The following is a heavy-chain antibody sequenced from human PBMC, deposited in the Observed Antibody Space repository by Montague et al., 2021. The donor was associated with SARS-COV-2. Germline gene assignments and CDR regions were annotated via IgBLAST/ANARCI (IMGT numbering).Heavy chain of an antibody. CDR2: INHSGTT. CDR1: GGSFSGYY. CDR3: ARWDPQTLTLIGLRGKSAIDY. D-gene: IGHD4-23*01. J-gene: IGHJ4*02. Sequence: SETLSLTCAVYGGSFSGYYWTWIRQSPGKGLEWIAEINHSGTTNYNFNPSLRSRVTISVDTSKRQFSLKLSSVTAADTGVYYCARWDPQTLTLIGLRGKSAIDYWGQGTLVTVSS. V-gene: IGHV4-34*01.